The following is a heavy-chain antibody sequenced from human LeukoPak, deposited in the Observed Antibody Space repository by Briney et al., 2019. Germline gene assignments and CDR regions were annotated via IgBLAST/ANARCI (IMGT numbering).Heavy chain of an antibody. CDR1: GFTFSSYS. J-gene: IGHJ4*02. Sequence: PGGSLRLSCAASGFTFSSYSMNWVRQAPGKGLEWVSSISSSSSYIYYADSVKGRFTISRDNAKNSLYLQMNSLRAEDTAVYYCARSTMVRGVISRNDYWGQGTLVTVSS. V-gene: IGHV3-21*01. D-gene: IGHD3-10*01. CDR3: ARSTMVRGVISRNDY. CDR2: ISSSSSYI.